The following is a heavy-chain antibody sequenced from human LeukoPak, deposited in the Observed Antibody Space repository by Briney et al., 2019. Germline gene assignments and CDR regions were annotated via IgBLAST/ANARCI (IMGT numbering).Heavy chain of an antibody. V-gene: IGHV4-34*01. CDR2: INHSGST. Sequence: SETLSLTCAVYGGSFSGYYWSWIRQPPGKGLEWIGEINHSGSTNYNPSLKSRVTTSVDTSKNQFSLKLSSVTAADTAVYYCARIGCTGGNCRPYSYYPMDVWGQGTTVTVSS. CDR3: ARIGCTGGNCRPYSYYPMDV. J-gene: IGHJ6*02. CDR1: GGSFSGYY. D-gene: IGHD2-8*02.